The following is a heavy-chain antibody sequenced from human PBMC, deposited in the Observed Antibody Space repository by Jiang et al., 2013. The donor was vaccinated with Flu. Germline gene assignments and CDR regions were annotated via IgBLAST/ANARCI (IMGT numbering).Heavy chain of an antibody. CDR3: ARAYLYYFDY. V-gene: IGHV4-59*08. D-gene: IGHD2/OR15-2a*01. CDR1: GDSISSYY. CDR2: LFQWEH. J-gene: IGHJ4*02. Sequence: GLVKPSETLSLTCTVSGDSISSYYWNWIRQPPRKGTGVDWVFLFQWEHQLXPSLKSRVTISVDTSKNQFSLKLSSVTAADTAVYYCARAYLYYFDYWGQGTLVTVSS.